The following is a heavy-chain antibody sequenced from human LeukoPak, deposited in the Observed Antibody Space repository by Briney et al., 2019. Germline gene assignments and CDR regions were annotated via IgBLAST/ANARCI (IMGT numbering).Heavy chain of an antibody. D-gene: IGHD2-15*01. V-gene: IGHV4-34*01. J-gene: IGHJ6*04. CDR2: INHSGST. Sequence: SETLSLTCAVYGGSFSGYYWSWLRQPPGKGLEWVGEINHSGSTNYNPSLKSQVTISVDTSKNQFSLKLGSVTAAETAVCYCASRYCSGGSCSSSYYGMDVWGKGTTVTVSS. CDR1: GGSFSGYY. CDR3: ASRYCSGGSCSSSYYGMDV.